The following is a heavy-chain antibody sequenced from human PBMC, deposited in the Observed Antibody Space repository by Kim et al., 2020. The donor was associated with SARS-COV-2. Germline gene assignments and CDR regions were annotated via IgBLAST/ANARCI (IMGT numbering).Heavy chain of an antibody. CDR2: IRGGGAVT. V-gene: IGHV3-23*01. CDR3: AKCHSNWGNDSFDI. Sequence: GGSLRLSCAASGFTFSNYAMSWVRQAPGKGLEWVSYIRGGGAVTHYAGSVKGRCTISSDNFKNTLYLQLDGLRAEDTAVYYCAKCHSNWGNDSFDIWGLGTMVTVSS. D-gene: IGHD3-16*01. J-gene: IGHJ3*02. CDR1: GFTFSNYA.